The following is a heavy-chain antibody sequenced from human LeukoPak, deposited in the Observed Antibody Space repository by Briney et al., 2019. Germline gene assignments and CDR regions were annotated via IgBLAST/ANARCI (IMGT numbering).Heavy chain of an antibody. CDR2: IIPIFGTA. J-gene: IGHJ3*02. V-gene: IGHV1-69*05. Sequence: GASVKVSCKASGYTFTSYGISWVRQAPGQGLEWMGGIIPIFGTADYAQKFQGRVTITTDESTSTAYMELSSLRSEDTAVYYCARERKARITGTFGRDAFDIWGQGTMVTVSS. CDR1: GYTFTSYG. D-gene: IGHD1-20*01. CDR3: ARERKARITGTFGRDAFDI.